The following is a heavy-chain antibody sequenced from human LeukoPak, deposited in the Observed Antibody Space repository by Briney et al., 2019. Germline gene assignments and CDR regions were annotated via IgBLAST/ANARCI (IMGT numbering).Heavy chain of an antibody. J-gene: IGHJ4*02. Sequence: RPSETLSLTCTVSGGSISSYYWSWIRQPPGKGLEWIGYIYYSGSTNYNPSLKSRVTISVDTSKNQFSLKLSSVTAANTAVYYCAREEGSGYDLWGQGTLVTVSS. V-gene: IGHV4-59*01. CDR1: GGSISSYY. CDR2: IYYSGST. CDR3: AREEGSGYDL. D-gene: IGHD5-12*01.